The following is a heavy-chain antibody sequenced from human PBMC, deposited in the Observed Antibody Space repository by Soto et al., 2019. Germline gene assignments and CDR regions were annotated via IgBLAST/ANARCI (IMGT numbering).Heavy chain of an antibody. V-gene: IGHV4-61*01. D-gene: IGHD3-22*01. CDR1: GASVSSGSYF. J-gene: IGHJ4*02. CDR3: ARGGAGSGYYLFDS. CDR2: ITDIGST. Sequence: SETLSLTCGVSGASVSSGSYFWTWIRQPPGKGLEWIGYITDIGSTNYNPSLKSRVIISADATKNHFSLNLKSVTAADTAVYYCARGGAGSGYYLFDSWGQGTLVTVSS.